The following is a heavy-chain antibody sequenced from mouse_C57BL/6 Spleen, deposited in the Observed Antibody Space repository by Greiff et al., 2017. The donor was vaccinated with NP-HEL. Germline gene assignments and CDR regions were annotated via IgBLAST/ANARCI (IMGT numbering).Heavy chain of an antibody. CDR1: GYTFTSYW. CDR3: AREQLRPADYAMDY. D-gene: IGHD3-2*02. Sequence: QVQLQQPGAELVKPGASVKLSCKASGYTFTSYWMHWVKQRPGRGLEWIGRIDPNSGGTKYNEKFKSKATLTVDKPSSTAYMQLSSLTSEDSAVYFCAREQLRPADYAMDYWGQGTSVTVSS. J-gene: IGHJ4*01. V-gene: IGHV1-62-3*01. CDR2: IDPNSGGT.